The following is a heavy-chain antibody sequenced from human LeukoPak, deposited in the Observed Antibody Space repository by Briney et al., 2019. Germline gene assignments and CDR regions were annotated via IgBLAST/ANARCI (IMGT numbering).Heavy chain of an antibody. V-gene: IGHV1-24*01. Sequence: ASVKVSCKVSGYTLTELSMQWVRQAPGKGLEWMGGFDPEDGETIYAQKFQGRVTMTEDTSTDTAYMELSSLRSEDTAVYYCATVGSSPVYYYGMDVWGQGTTVTVSS. CDR1: GYTLTELS. D-gene: IGHD6-6*01. CDR3: ATVGSSPVYYYGMDV. J-gene: IGHJ6*02. CDR2: FDPEDGET.